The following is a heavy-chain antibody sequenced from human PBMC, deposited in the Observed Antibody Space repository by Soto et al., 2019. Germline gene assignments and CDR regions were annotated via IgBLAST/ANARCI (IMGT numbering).Heavy chain of an antibody. Sequence: ASVKVSCQASGYTFTSYGISWVRQAPGQGLEWMGWISAYNGNTNYAQKLQGRVTMTTDTSTSTAYMELRSLRSDDTAVYYCARGGPGSGYDFYYYYGMDVWGQGTTVTVSS. CDR2: ISAYNGNT. CDR1: GYTFTSYG. D-gene: IGHD5-12*01. J-gene: IGHJ6*02. V-gene: IGHV1-18*01. CDR3: ARGGPGSGYDFYYYYGMDV.